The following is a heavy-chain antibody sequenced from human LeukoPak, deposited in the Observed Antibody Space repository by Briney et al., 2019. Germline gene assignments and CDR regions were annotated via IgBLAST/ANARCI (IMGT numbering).Heavy chain of an antibody. Sequence: GASVKVSCKASGNTFSNYGISWVRQAPGQGLEWMGWISGFNGYTRYAQNLQGRVTMTTDPSTSTAYMELRSLISDDTAVYYCARGLGVVTAQSEQPKPRYFDLWGHGTQVTVSS. CDR1: GNTFSNYG. D-gene: IGHD2-21*02. J-gene: IGHJ2*01. CDR2: ISGFNGYT. CDR3: ARGLGVVTAQSEQPKPRYFDL. V-gene: IGHV1-18*01.